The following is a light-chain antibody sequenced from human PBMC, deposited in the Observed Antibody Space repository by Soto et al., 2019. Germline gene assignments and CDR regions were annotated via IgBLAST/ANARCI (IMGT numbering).Light chain of an antibody. Sequence: QSVLTQPASVSGSHGQSITISCTGTSSDVGGYNYVSWYQQHPGKAPKLMIYEVSNRPSGVSNRFSGSKSGNTASLTISGLQADDEADYYCSSYTSSSTHWVFGGGTKLTVL. CDR1: SSDVGGYNY. CDR3: SSYTSSSTHWV. J-gene: IGLJ3*02. V-gene: IGLV2-14*01. CDR2: EVS.